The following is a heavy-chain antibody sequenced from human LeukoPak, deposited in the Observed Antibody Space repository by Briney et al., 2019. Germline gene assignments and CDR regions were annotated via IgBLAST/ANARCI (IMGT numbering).Heavy chain of an antibody. CDR3: ARHDPDYGGNSVGYYFDY. D-gene: IGHD4-17*01. J-gene: IGHJ4*02. Sequence: GESLKISCKGSGYSSTSYWIGWVRQMPGKGLEWMGIIYPGDSDTRYSPSFQGQVTISADKSISTAYLQWSSLKASDTAMYYCARHDPDYGGNSVGYYFDYWGQGTLVTVSS. CDR1: GYSSTSYW. V-gene: IGHV5-51*01. CDR2: IYPGDSDT.